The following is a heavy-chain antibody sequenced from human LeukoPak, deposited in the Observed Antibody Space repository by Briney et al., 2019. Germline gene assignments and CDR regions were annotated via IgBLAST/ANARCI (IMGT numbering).Heavy chain of an antibody. CDR1: GLTFSSYS. V-gene: IGHV3-21*01. CDR3: ATLGVRGAPYYFDY. D-gene: IGHD3-10*01. J-gene: IGHJ4*02. Sequence: GGSLRLSCAASGLTFSSYSMNWVRQAPGKGLEWVSSISSRSIYIYYADSVKGRFTISRDNAKNSLYLQMNSLRAEDTAVYYCATLGVRGAPYYFDYWGQGTLVTVSS. CDR2: ISSRSIYI.